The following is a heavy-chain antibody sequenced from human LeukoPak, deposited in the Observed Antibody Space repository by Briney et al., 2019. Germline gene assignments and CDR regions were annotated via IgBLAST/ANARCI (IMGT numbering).Heavy chain of an antibody. CDR3: AGELAIAAAGPLDY. Sequence: PGGSLRLSCAASGFTFDDYTMHWGRQAPGKGLEWVSLISWDGGSTYYADSVKGRFTISRDNSKNSLYLQMNSLRTEDTALYYCAGELAIAAAGPLDYWGQGTLVTVSS. CDR2: ISWDGGST. J-gene: IGHJ4*02. CDR1: GFTFDDYT. D-gene: IGHD6-13*01. V-gene: IGHV3-43*01.